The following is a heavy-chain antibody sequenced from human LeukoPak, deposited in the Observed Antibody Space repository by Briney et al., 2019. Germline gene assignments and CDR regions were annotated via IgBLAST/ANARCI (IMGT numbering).Heavy chain of an antibody. CDR3: ARGRGPDY. CDR2: IYYSGST. V-gene: IGHV4-39*07. Sequence: KSSETLSLTCTVSGGSISSSSYYWGWIRQPPGKGLEWIGSIYYSGSTYYNPSLKSRVTISVDTSKNQFSLKLSSVTAADTAVYYCARGRGPDYWGQGTLVTVSS. D-gene: IGHD3-10*01. CDR1: GGSISSSSYY. J-gene: IGHJ4*02.